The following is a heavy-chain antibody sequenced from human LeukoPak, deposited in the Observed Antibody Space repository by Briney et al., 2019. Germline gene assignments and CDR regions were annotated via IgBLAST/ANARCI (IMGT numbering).Heavy chain of an antibody. CDR1: GGTFSSYA. J-gene: IGHJ4*02. CDR3: ASGVSEKDTAMVDY. V-gene: IGHV1-69*04. Sequence: SVKVSCKASGGTFSSYAISWVRQAPGQGLEWMGRIIPIFGIANYAQKSQGRVTITADKSTSTAYMELSSLRSEDTAVYYCASGVSEKDTAMVDYWGQGTLVTVSS. D-gene: IGHD5-18*01. CDR2: IIPIFGIA.